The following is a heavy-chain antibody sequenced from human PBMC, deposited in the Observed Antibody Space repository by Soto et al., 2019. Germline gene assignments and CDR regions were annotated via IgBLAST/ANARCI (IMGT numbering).Heavy chain of an antibody. Sequence: ETLSLTCAVSGASISTNVYYWAWIRQPPGEGLEWIGSISYTESANHNPSLGGRVSISVDTSKNQFSLKLNSVTAADTAVYYCARGRHWLDYWGQGTLVTVSS. D-gene: IGHD6-19*01. CDR3: ARGRHWLDY. J-gene: IGHJ4*02. CDR1: GASISTNVYY. CDR2: ISYTESA. V-gene: IGHV4-39*02.